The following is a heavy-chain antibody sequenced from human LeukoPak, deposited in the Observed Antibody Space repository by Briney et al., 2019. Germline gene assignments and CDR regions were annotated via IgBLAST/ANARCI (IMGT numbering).Heavy chain of an antibody. CDR1: GFTFSSYA. J-gene: IGHJ6*02. Sequence: PGGSLRLSCAASGFTFSSYAMSWVRQAPGKGLGWVSAISGSGGSTYYADSVKGRFTISRDNSKNTLYLQMNSLRAEDTAVYYCAKFNGFGEAYYYYYGMDVWGQGTTVTVSS. V-gene: IGHV3-23*01. D-gene: IGHD3-10*01. CDR2: ISGSGGST. CDR3: AKFNGFGEAYYYYYGMDV.